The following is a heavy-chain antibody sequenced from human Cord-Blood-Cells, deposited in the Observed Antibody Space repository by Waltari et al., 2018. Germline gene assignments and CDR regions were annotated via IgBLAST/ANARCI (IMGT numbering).Heavy chain of an antibody. J-gene: IGHJ5*02. CDR2: IYYSGST. D-gene: IGHD6-6*01. V-gene: IGHV4-39*01. Sequence: QLQLQESGPGLVKPSATLSLTCTVSGGSISSSSYYWGWIRQPPGKGLEWIGSIYYSGSTYYNPSLKSRVTISVDTSKNQFSLKLSSVTAADTAVYYCARSKLVWFDPWGQGTLVTVSS. CDR3: ARSKLVWFDP. CDR1: GGSISSSSYY.